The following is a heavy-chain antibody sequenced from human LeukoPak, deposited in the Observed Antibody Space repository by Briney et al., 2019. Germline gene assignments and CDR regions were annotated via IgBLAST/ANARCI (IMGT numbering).Heavy chain of an antibody. CDR1: GFIFSTYA. Sequence: PGRSLTLSCAASGFIFSTYAMNWVRQVPGKGLDWVAVISFDGSSTYYADSVKGRFTISRDNSKNTLYLQMNSLRAEDTAVYYCARDSVRIAVAGTWDWGQGTLVTVSS. J-gene: IGHJ4*02. CDR3: ARDSVRIAVAGTWD. V-gene: IGHV3-30*04. CDR2: ISFDGSST. D-gene: IGHD6-19*01.